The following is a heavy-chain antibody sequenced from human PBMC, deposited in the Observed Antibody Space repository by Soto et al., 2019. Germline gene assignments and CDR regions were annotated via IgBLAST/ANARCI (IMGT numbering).Heavy chain of an antibody. CDR2: IYYSGST. CDR1: GGSISSGGYY. D-gene: IGHD2-15*01. CDR3: ASSSLSTTDDSGGSGYFDY. Sequence: QVQLQESGPGLVKPSQTLSLTCTVSGGSISSGGYYWSWIRQHPGKGLEWIGYIYYSGSTYYNPSLKSRVTISVDTSKNQFSLKLSSVTAADTAVYYCASSSLSTTDDSGGSGYFDYWGQGTLVTVSS. V-gene: IGHV4-31*03. J-gene: IGHJ4*02.